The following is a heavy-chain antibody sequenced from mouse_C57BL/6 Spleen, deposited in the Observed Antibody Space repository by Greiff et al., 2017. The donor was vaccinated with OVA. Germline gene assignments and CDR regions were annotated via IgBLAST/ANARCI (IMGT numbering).Heavy chain of an antibody. Sequence: VKLQESGAELVKPGASVKISCKASGYAFSSYWMNWVKQRPGKGLEWIGQIYPGDGDTNYNGKFKGKATLTADKSSSTAYMQLSSLTSEDSAVYFCARSGYSNFLAYWGQGTLVTVSA. CDR2: IYPGDGDT. D-gene: IGHD2-5*01. CDR3: ARSGYSNFLAY. J-gene: IGHJ3*01. CDR1: GYAFSSYW. V-gene: IGHV1-80*01.